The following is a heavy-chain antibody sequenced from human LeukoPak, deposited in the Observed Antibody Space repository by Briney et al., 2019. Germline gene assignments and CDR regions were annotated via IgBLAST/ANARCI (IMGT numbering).Heavy chain of an antibody. D-gene: IGHD6-25*01. Sequence: SETLSLTCTVSGGSISSGSYYWRWIRQPAGKGLEWIGRIYTSGSTNYNPSLKSRVTISVDTSKNQFSLKLSSVTAADTVVYYCARAATYNDAFDIWGQATMVTVS. V-gene: IGHV4-61*02. CDR3: ARAATYNDAFDI. CDR2: IYTSGST. J-gene: IGHJ3*02. CDR1: GGSISSGSYY.